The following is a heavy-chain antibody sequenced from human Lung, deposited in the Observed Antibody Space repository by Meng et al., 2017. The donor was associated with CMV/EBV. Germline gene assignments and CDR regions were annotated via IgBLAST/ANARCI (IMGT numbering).Heavy chain of an antibody. CDR1: GVFIRGADYY. CDR3: VREILAPINYYFDS. J-gene: IGHJ4*02. CDR2: IFYNGST. V-gene: IGHV4-30-4*01. D-gene: IGHD3-10*01. Sequence: SGVFIRGADYYWSWIRQPPGKGLEWVGYIFYNGSTSYNPSLKSRLSISMDTSKNQFSLKLRSLTAADTAIYYCVREILAPINYYFDSWGQGTLVTVSS.